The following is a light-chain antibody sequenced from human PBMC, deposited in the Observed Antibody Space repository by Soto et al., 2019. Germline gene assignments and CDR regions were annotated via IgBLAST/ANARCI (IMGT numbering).Light chain of an antibody. CDR2: RNS. V-gene: IGLV1-47*01. J-gene: IGLJ1*01. Sequence: QSVLTQSPSASGTPGQRVTISCSGSASTIGRNYVYWYQQLPGTAPKLLIYRNSQRPSGVPDRFSGSKSGTSASLAISGLRSEDEADYYCAAWDDNLSGLYVFGAGTKLTVL. CDR1: ASTIGRNY. CDR3: AAWDDNLSGLYV.